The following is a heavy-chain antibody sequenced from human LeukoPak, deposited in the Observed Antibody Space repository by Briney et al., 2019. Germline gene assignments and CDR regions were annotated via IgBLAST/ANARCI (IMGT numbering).Heavy chain of an antibody. CDR2: IYHSGST. D-gene: IGHD3-22*01. CDR3: ARGKGYSYDSSGYFDY. V-gene: IGHV4-38-2*02. J-gene: IGHJ4*02. CDR1: GYSINSGYY. Sequence: SETLSLTCSVSGYSINSGYYWGWIRQPPGKGLEWIGSIYHSGSTYYNPSLKRRVTISVDTSKNQFSLKLSSVTAADTAVYYCARGKGYSYDSSGYFDYWGQGTLVTVSS.